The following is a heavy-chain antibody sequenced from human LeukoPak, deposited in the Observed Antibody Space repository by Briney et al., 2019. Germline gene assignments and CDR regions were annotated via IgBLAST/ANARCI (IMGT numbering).Heavy chain of an antibody. J-gene: IGHJ4*02. CDR1: GFTFSNHA. Sequence: PGGSLRLSCAASGFTFSNHAMSWVRQAPGKGLQWVSAISDSGGSTYHADSVKGRFTISRDNSKNTVYLQMNSLRAEDTAVYYCAKGVARIVAVTATASGLFDYWGQGTLVTVSS. CDR3: AKGVARIVAVTATASGLFDY. CDR2: ISDSGGST. D-gene: IGHD2-21*02. V-gene: IGHV3-23*01.